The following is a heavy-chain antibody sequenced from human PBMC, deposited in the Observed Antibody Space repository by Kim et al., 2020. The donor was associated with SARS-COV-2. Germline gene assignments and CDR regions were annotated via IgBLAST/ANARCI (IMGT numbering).Heavy chain of an antibody. CDR3: AGGGWERGY. D-gene: IGHD3-16*01. Sequence: SYISYAEPVKVRFTTSRDNAKNSLYLQMNSLRAEDTAVYYCAGGGWERGYWGQGTLVTVSS. J-gene: IGHJ4*02. CDR2: SYI. V-gene: IGHV3-21*03.